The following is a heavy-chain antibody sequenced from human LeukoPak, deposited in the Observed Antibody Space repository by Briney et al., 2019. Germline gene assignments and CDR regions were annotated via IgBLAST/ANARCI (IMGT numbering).Heavy chain of an antibody. CDR2: MNPNSGNT. D-gene: IGHD2-2*01. V-gene: IGHV1-8*01. Sequence: ASVRVSCKASGYTFSNYDVTWVRQAPGQGLEYMGWMNPNSGNTGFAQKFRGRVTITSDACTTSAFMELMRLTSEDTAVYYCTRAVRNQLLSEYWGQGTRITVSS. CDR3: TRAVRNQLLSEY. J-gene: IGHJ4*02. CDR1: GYTFSNYD.